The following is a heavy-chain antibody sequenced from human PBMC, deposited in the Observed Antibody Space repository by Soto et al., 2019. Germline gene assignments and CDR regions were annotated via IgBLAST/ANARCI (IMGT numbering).Heavy chain of an antibody. J-gene: IGHJ6*02. CDR1: GGTFSSYA. CDR2: IIPIFGTA. CDR3: ARDTVTTTPLAHYGMDV. Sequence: QVQLVQSGAEVKKPGSSVKVSCKASGGTFSSYAISWVRQAPGQGLEWMGGIIPIFGTANYAQKFQGRVTITADEYTSTAYMELSSLRSEDTAVYYCARDTVTTTPLAHYGMDVWGQGTTVTVSS. V-gene: IGHV1-69*12. D-gene: IGHD4-4*01.